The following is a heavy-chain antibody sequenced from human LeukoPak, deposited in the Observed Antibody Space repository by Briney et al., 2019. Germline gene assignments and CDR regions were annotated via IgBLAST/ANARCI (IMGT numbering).Heavy chain of an antibody. CDR3: ARVGRVREDDAFVL. V-gene: IGHV1-18*01. D-gene: IGHD1-26*01. CDR1: GYTFTRYG. CDR2: ISNYNGNT. Sequence: ASVRVSCKASGYTFTRYGITWVRRAPGQGLEWMGWISNYNGNTNHAQKLQGRVTMTTDTSTSTAYMEMRSLRSDDTAVYYCARVGRVREDDAFVLWGQGTMVTVSS. J-gene: IGHJ3*01.